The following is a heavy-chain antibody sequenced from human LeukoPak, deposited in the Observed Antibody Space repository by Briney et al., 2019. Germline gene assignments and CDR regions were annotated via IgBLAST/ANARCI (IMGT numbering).Heavy chain of an antibody. CDR1: GFTFSSYG. CDR3: AKGPLYSSSWGLEYFQH. J-gene: IGHJ1*01. V-gene: IGHV3-30*02. Sequence: GGSLRLSCAASGFTFSSYGMHWVRQAPGKGLEWVAFIRYDGSNKYYADSVKGRFTISRDNSKNTLHLQMNSLRAEDTAVYYCAKGPLYSSSWGLEYFQHWGQGTLVTVSS. CDR2: IRYDGSNK. D-gene: IGHD6-13*01.